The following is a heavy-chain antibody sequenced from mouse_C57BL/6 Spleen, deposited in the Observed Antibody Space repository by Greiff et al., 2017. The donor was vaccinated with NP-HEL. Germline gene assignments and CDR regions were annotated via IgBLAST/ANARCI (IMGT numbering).Heavy chain of an antibody. J-gene: IGHJ1*03. V-gene: IGHV3-6*01. CDR2: ISYDGSN. D-gene: IGHD1-1*01. CDR1: GYSITSGYY. CDR3: ARGGYGSSRYFDV. Sequence: ESGPGLVKPSQSLSLTCSVTGYSITSGYYWNWIRQFPGNKLEWMGYISYDGSNNYNPSLKNRISITRDTSKNQFFLKLNSVTTEDTATYYCARGGYGSSRYFDVWGTGTTVTVSS.